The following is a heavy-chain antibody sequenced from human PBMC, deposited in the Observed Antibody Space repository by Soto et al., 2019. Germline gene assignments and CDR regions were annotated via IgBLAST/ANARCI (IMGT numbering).Heavy chain of an antibody. CDR1: GGTFSSYA. V-gene: IGHV1-69*13. J-gene: IGHJ5*02. CDR3: ARVARYYYDSSGYYYTGYNWFDP. CDR2: IIPIFGTA. Sequence: ASVKVSCKASGGTFSSYAISGVRQAPGQGLEWMGGIIPIFGTANYAQKFQGRVTITADESTSTAYMELSSLRSEDTAVYYCARVARYYYDSSGYYYTGYNWFDPWGQGTLVTVSS. D-gene: IGHD3-22*01.